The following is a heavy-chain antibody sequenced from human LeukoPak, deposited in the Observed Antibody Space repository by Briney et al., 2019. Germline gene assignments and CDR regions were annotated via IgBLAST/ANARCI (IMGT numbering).Heavy chain of an antibody. J-gene: IGHJ2*01. V-gene: IGHV4-59*01. D-gene: IGHD3-16*02. CDR3: ARDRMITFGGIIVPNWYFDL. Sequence: PSETLSLTCTVSGVSISSYYWSWIRQPPGKGLEWLGYIYYSGSTNYNASLKSRVTISLDTSKNQFSLKLTSVTAADTAVYYCARDRMITFGGIIVPNWYFDLWGRGTLVTVSS. CDR1: GVSISSYY. CDR2: IYYSGST.